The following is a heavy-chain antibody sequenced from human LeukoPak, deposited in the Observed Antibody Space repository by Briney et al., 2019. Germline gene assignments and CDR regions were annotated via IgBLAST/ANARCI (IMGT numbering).Heavy chain of an antibody. J-gene: IGHJ4*02. V-gene: IGHV3-9*01. CDR2: ISWNSGSI. Sequence: GRSLRPSCAASGFTFDDYAMHWVRQAPGKGLEWVSGISWNSGSIGYADSVKGRFTISRDNAKNSLYLQMNSLRAEDTALYYCAKGIITIDSYYFDYWGQGTLVTVSS. D-gene: IGHD3-3*01. CDR1: GFTFDDYA. CDR3: AKGIITIDSYYFDY.